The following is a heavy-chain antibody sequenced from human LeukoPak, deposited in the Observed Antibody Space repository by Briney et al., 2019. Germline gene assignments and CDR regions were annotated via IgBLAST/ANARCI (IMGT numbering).Heavy chain of an antibody. CDR2: IRYDGSNK. CDR1: GFTFSSYG. D-gene: IGHD1-1*01. CDR3: AKHRTGTGGWFDP. J-gene: IGHJ5*02. Sequence: GGSLRLSCAASGFTFSSYGMHWVRQAPGQGLEWVAFIRYDGSNKYYADSVKGRFTISRDNSKNTLYLQMNSLRAEDTAVYYCAKHRTGTGGWFDPWGQGTLVTVSS. V-gene: IGHV3-30*02.